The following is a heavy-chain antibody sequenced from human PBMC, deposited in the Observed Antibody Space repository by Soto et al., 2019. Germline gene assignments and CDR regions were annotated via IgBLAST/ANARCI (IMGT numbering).Heavy chain of an antibody. CDR1: GFTFDDYA. J-gene: IGHJ4*02. CDR3: AKDDDIAFDY. CDR2: ISWNSGSI. Sequence: EVQLVESGGGLVQPGRSLRLSCAASGFTFDDYAMHWVRQAPGKGLEWVSGISWNSGSIGYADSVMGRFTISRDNAKNSLYLQMNSLRPEDTALYYCAKDDDIAFDYWGQGTLVTVSS. D-gene: IGHD5-12*01. V-gene: IGHV3-9*01.